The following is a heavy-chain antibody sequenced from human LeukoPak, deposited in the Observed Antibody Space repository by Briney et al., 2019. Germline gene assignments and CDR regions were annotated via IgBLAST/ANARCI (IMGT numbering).Heavy chain of an antibody. CDR3: ARRVLAAMVLASPLDY. CDR2: ISAYNGNT. J-gene: IGHJ4*02. V-gene: IGHV1-18*01. Sequence: ASVKVSCKASGYTFTSYGISWVRQAPGQGLEWMGWISAYNGNTNYAQKLQGRVTMTTDTSTSTAYMELRSLRSDDTAVYYCARRVLAAMVLASPLDYWGQGTLVTVSS. CDR1: GYTFTSYG. D-gene: IGHD2-2*01.